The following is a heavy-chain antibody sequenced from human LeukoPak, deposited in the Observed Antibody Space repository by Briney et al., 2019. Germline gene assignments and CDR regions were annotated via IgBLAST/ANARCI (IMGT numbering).Heavy chain of an antibody. Sequence: SETLSLTCTVSGGSISSYYWSWIRQPPGKGLEWIGYIYYSGSTNYNPSLKSRVTISVDTSKNQFSLKLSSVTAADTAVYYCATVVPQQPTWGQGTLVTVSS. D-gene: IGHD6-13*01. CDR2: IYYSGST. J-gene: IGHJ4*02. V-gene: IGHV4-59*01. CDR1: GGSISSYY. CDR3: ATVVPQQPT.